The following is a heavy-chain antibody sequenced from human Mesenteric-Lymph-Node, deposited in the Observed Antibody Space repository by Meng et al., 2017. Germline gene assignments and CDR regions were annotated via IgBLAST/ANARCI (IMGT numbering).Heavy chain of an antibody. CDR2: INNDGRST. D-gene: IGHD4-23*01. Sequence: EVQRVESGGGGVQPGGSRRLSCAAAGFTFSSYVMYWVRQAPGKGLEWVSRINNDGRSTGYADSVKGRFTISRENAKNTLYLQMNSLRAEDTAVYYCARNYDGGVDYWGQGTLVTVSS. V-gene: IGHV3-74*01. J-gene: IGHJ4*02. CDR1: GFTFSSYV. CDR3: ARNYDGGVDY.